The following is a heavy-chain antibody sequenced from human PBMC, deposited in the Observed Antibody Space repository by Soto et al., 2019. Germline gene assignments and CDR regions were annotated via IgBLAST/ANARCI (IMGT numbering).Heavy chain of an antibody. CDR2: INSDGRSK. V-gene: IGHV3-74*01. CDR1: GFPFSNYW. D-gene: IGHD3-10*01. Sequence: EVQLVESGGGLVQPGGSLRLSCAASGFPFSNYWIHWVRQAPGKGLVWVSRINSDGRSKTYADSVKGRFTISRDNAKDTLYLQMNSLRAEDTAVYYCARHGSGSYFDYWGQGTLVTVYS. CDR3: ARHGSGSYFDY. J-gene: IGHJ4*02.